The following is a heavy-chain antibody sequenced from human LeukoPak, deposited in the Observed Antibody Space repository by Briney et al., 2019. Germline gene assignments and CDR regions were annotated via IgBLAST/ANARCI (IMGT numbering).Heavy chain of an antibody. J-gene: IGHJ3*02. CDR2: IRSSGSTT. V-gene: IGHV3-11*04. D-gene: IGHD3-16*02. CDR1: GFTFSDYY. Sequence: GGSLRLSCAASGFTFSDYYMSWIRQAAGKGLEWVSYIRSSGSTTYYADSVKGRFTISRDNSKNTLYLQMNSLRAEDTAVYYCARPLITFGGVIVHDAFDIWGQGTMVTVSS. CDR3: ARPLITFGGVIVHDAFDI.